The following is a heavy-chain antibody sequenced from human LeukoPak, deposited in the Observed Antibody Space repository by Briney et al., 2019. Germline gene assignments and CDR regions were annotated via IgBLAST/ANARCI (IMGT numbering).Heavy chain of an antibody. CDR2: INTGGST. V-gene: IGHV3-23*01. CDR1: GFTFSHYA. CDR3: AKAFSAWACEY. Sequence: GGSLRLSCAAAGFTFSHYAMTWVRQAPGKGLERVSSINTGGSTYYAASVKGRFTISRDDSKNTLYLQMDSLRAEDTAVYYCAKAFSAWACEYRGQGTLVTVSS. D-gene: IGHD6-19*01. J-gene: IGHJ4*02.